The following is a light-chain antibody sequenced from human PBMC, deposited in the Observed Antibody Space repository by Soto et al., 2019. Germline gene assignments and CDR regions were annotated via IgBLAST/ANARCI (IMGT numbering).Light chain of an antibody. V-gene: IGLV1-44*01. J-gene: IGLJ1*01. CDR2: SNN. Sequence: QSVLTQPPSASGTPGQRVTISCSGSSFNIGSNTVNWYQQLPGTAPKLLIYSNNQRPSGVPDRFSGSKSGTSASLAISGLQSEDEADYYCAAWDDSLNGRYVFGTGTKLTVL. CDR3: AAWDDSLNGRYV. CDR1: SFNIGSNT.